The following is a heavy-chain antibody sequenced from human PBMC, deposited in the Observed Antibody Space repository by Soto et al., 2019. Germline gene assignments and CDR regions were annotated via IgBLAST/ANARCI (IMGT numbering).Heavy chain of an antibody. J-gene: IGHJ4*02. CDR1: GFSFSNYD. D-gene: IGHD5-18*01. V-gene: IGHV3-23*01. Sequence: EVQLLESGGGLVQPGGSLRLSCAASGFSFSNYDLSWVRQAPGKGLEWVSSFKTSGGRTYYADSVKGRFTISRDNSKNTLYLEMNSLRAEDTAVYYCVKDREYEALWGYFDYWGEGTLVTVSS. CDR3: VKDREYEALWGYFDY. CDR2: FKTSGGRT.